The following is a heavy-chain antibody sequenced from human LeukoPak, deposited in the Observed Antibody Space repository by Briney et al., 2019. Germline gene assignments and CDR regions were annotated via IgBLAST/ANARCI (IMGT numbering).Heavy chain of an antibody. D-gene: IGHD4-11*01. J-gene: IGHJ3*02. CDR3: ARGPGDYDASDI. CDR1: GFTFTNYW. Sequence: GGSLRLSCGASGFTFTNYWMSWVRQAPGKGPEWVAHIKENGNEQYYADSVKGRFTISRDDVKQSLCLQMNSLRVEDTAVYFCARGPGDYDASDIWGQGTMVTVSS. V-gene: IGHV3-7*01. CDR2: IKENGNEQ.